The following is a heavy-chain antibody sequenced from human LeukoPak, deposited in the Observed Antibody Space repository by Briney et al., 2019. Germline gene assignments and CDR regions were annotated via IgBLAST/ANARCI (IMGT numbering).Heavy chain of an antibody. Sequence: GGSLRLSCAASGFTFSSYGMHWVRQAPGKGLEWVAVISYDGSNKYYADSVKGRFTISRDNSKNTLYLQMNSLRAEDTAVYYCASRALGIAVAGPRADYWGQGTLVTVSS. CDR3: ASRALGIAVAGPRADY. CDR1: GFTFSSYG. J-gene: IGHJ4*02. D-gene: IGHD6-19*01. CDR2: ISYDGSNK. V-gene: IGHV3-30*03.